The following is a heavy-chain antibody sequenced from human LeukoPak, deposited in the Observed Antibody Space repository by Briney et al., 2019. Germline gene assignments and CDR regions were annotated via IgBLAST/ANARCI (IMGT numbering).Heavy chain of an antibody. D-gene: IGHD3-10*01. Sequence: GASVKVSCTASGYTFTSYYMHWVRQAPGQGLEWMGIINPSGGSTSYAQKFQGRVTMTRDMSTSTVYMELSSLRSEDTAVYYCASGYGSGEDWNYWGQGTLVTVSS. J-gene: IGHJ4*02. CDR1: GYTFTSYY. CDR2: INPSGGST. CDR3: ASGYGSGEDWNY. V-gene: IGHV1-46*01.